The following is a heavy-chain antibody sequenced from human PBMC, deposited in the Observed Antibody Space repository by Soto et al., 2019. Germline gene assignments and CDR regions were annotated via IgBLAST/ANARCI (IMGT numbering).Heavy chain of an antibody. J-gene: IGHJ4*02. D-gene: IGHD3-9*01. CDR2: IRKKANSYTA. Sequence: EVQLVESGGGLVQPGGSLRLSCAASGFTFSDHYMAWVRQASGKGLEWVGRIRKKANSYTAEYAASVEGRFTISRDDSKNSLYLQMNSLKIEDTALYYCVRAGTGYQLDYWGQGTLVTVSS. V-gene: IGHV3-72*01. CDR3: VRAGTGYQLDY. CDR1: GFTFSDHY.